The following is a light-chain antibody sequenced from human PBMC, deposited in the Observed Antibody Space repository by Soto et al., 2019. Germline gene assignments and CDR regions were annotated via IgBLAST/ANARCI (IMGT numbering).Light chain of an antibody. Sequence: IVMTQSPATLSVSPGERATLSCRASQGVSRSLAWYQQKAGRVPRLLLYGASTRATGVPARFSGSGSGTEFTLTISSMQSEDFAVYYCQQYNSWPSFGGGTKVDIK. V-gene: IGKV3-15*01. J-gene: IGKJ4*01. CDR2: GAS. CDR1: QGVSRS. CDR3: QQYNSWPS.